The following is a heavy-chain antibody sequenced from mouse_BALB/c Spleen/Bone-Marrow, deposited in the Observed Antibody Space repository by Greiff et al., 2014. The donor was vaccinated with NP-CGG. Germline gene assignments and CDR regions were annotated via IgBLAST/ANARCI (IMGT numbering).Heavy chain of an antibody. CDR1: GYTFTDYN. CDR2: IYPYNGGT. J-gene: IGHJ3*01. Sequence: SGPELVKPGASVKISCKASGYTFTDYNMHWVKQSHGKSLERIGYIYPYNGGTVYKQKFKSKATLTVDNSSSTANMELRSLTSEDSAVYYCARGAAYGYYLGLAYWGQGTLVPGPA. V-gene: IGHV1S29*02. CDR3: ARGAAYGYYLGLAY. D-gene: IGHD2-3*01.